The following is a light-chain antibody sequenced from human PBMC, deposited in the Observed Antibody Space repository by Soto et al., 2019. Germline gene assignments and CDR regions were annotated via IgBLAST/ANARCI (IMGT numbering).Light chain of an antibody. J-gene: IGKJ3*01. Sequence: DIQMTQSPSSLSASVGDRVTITCQASQDISNYLNWYQQKPGKGPKLLIHGASSLETGVPSRFSGSGSGTDFTFTISSLQPEDIATYYCQQYENLPFTFGPGTKVDIK. CDR2: GAS. CDR3: QQYENLPFT. V-gene: IGKV1-33*01. CDR1: QDISNY.